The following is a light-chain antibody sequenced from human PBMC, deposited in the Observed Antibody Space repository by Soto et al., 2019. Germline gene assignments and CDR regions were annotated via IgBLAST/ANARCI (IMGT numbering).Light chain of an antibody. CDR1: SSNIGSNY. CDR2: RNN. V-gene: IGLV1-47*01. CDR3: AAWDDSLSVV. J-gene: IGLJ2*01. Sequence: QPVLTQPPSASGTPGRRVTISCSGSSSNIGSNYVYWYQQLPGTAPKLLIYRNNQRPSGVPDRFSGSKSGTSASLAISGLRSEDEADYYCAAWDDSLSVVFGGGTKLTVL.